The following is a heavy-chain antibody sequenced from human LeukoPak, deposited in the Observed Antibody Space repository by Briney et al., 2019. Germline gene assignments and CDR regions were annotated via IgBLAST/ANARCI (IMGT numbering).Heavy chain of an antibody. J-gene: IGHJ4*02. Sequence: PGGSLRLSSAASGFTFSSHWMSSVRQAPGKGLEWVANIKQEGSEKYYVDSVKGRFTISRDNAKNSLYLQMNSLRAEDTAVDYCARAGDFWSGYYTIDYWGQGTLVTVSS. CDR2: IKQEGSEK. CDR1: GFTFSSHW. V-gene: IGHV3-7*01. CDR3: ARAGDFWSGYYTIDY. D-gene: IGHD3-3*01.